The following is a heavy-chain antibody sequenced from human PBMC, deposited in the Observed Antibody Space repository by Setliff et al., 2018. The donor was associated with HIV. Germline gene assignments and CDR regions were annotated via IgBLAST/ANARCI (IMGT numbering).Heavy chain of an antibody. D-gene: IGHD5-12*01. CDR1: GGSISSFY. CDR3: ARGATLLPGYSDRWEYFYMDV. J-gene: IGHJ6*03. Sequence: PSETLSLTCTVSGGSISSFYWSWIRQPPGKGLEWIGEINHSGSTHYNPPLKSRATISVDTSKNQFSLRLNSVTAADTAVYYCARGATLLPGYSDRWEYFYMDVWGKGTTVTVSS. V-gene: IGHV4-34*01. CDR2: INHSGST.